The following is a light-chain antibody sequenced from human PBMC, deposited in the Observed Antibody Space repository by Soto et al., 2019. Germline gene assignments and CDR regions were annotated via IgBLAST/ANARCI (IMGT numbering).Light chain of an antibody. CDR3: QVWDSGSDHWV. CDR1: NIESKS. Sequence: SYELTQPPSMSVAPGQTASITCGGNNIESKSVHWYQQKPGQPPLLVVYDDTDRPSGIPERFSGSNSGNTASLSISRVEAADEADYFCQVWDSGSDHWVFGGGTQLTVL. CDR2: DDT. V-gene: IGLV3-21*02. J-gene: IGLJ3*02.